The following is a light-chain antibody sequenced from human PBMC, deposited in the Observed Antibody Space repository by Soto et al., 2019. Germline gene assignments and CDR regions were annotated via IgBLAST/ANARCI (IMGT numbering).Light chain of an antibody. J-gene: IGKJ1*01. CDR1: QDIRRY. CDR2: SAS. Sequence: DIQMTQSPSSLSPSVGDRVTITCRASQDIRRYLSWYQQKTGTAPKFLIYSASGLHSGVPSRFSGSGSGTDFTHTISSLQPEDFATYYCLQTYSTPWTFGQGTKVEIK. CDR3: LQTYSTPWT. V-gene: IGKV1-39*01.